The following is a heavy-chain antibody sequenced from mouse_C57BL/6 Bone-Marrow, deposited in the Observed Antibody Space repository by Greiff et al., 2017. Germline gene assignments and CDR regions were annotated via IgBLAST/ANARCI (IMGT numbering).Heavy chain of an antibody. CDR1: GSTFTSYG. CDR2: IFLRSGNL. CDR3: AKLGWLAYFY. D-gene: IGHD1-1*02. J-gene: IGHJ2*01. Sequence: QVQLQQSGAELARPGASVKLSCKASGSTFTSYGISWVKQRTGPGLEWIGEIFLRSGNLYSNEKFKGKAPLPAATPSSKVYMELRSLTAEDSAVYFCAKLGWLAYFYWGQGTTLTVSS. V-gene: IGHV1-81*01.